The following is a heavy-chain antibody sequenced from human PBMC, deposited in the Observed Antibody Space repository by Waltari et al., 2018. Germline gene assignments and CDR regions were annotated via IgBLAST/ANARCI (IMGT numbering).Heavy chain of an antibody. CDR1: GYTFINYE. Sequence: QVQLVQSGAEVLRPGASVKVSCQASGYTFINYEINWVRPAAGQGLGWLGWVNPTHGATAYAQKFQGRSTMTWDTSISTAYMEMSNLRSDDTAVLYCARGRDVFANFDYNWFDPWGQGTLVTVSS. J-gene: IGHJ5*02. CDR2: VNPTHGAT. V-gene: IGHV1-8*02. D-gene: IGHD2-21*01. CDR3: ARGRDVFANFDYNWFDP.